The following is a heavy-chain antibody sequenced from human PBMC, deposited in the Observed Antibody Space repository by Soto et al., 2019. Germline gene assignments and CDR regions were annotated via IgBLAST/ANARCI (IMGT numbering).Heavy chain of an antibody. V-gene: IGHV1-46*02. CDR1: GYPFNAFY. J-gene: IGHJ6*02. CDR2: INPSGDGT. D-gene: IGHD4-17*01. CDR3: ARVALGYDYADV. Sequence: AVKVSCKAFGYPFNAFYMHWVRQAPGQGLEWMGVINPSGDGTSYAQKFQGRVTMTRDTSTSTVYMELSSLRSEDTAVYYCARVALGYDYADVWGQGTTVTVPS.